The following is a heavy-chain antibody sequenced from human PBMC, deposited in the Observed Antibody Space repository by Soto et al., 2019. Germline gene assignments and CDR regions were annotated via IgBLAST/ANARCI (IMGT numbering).Heavy chain of an antibody. D-gene: IGHD3-22*01. CDR1: GGSISSYY. J-gene: IGHJ5*02. V-gene: IGHV4-59*01. CDR3: ARMIDYYDSSGYFNWFDP. Sequence: SETLSLTCTVSGGSISSYYWSWIRQPPGKGLEWIGYIYYSGSTNYNPSLKSRVTISVDTSKNQFSLKLSSVTAADTAVYYCARMIDYYDSSGYFNWFDPWGQGTLVTVSS. CDR2: IYYSGST.